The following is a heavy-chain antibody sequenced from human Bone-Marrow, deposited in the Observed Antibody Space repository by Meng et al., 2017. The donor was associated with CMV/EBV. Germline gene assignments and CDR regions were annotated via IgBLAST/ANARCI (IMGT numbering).Heavy chain of an antibody. D-gene: IGHD3-10*01. CDR1: GYTFTSYD. CDR3: ARERELLWFGESDAFDI. CDR2: INPNSGGT. J-gene: IGHJ3*02. V-gene: IGHV1-2*02. Sequence: ASVKVSCKASGYTFTSYDINWVRQAPGQGLEWMGWINPNSGGTNYAQKFQGRVTMTRDTSISTAYMELSRLRSDDTAVYYCARERELLWFGESDAFDIWGQGTMVTVSS.